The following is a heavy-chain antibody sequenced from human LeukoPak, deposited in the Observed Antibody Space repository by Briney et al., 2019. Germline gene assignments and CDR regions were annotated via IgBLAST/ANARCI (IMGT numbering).Heavy chain of an antibody. CDR1: GFTFSSYG. CDR2: ISESGGST. J-gene: IGHJ4*02. CDR3: VRDPHALDY. Sequence: GGSLRLSCAASGFTFSSYGMSWVRQAPGKGLEWVSTISESGGSTYYADSVKGRFTISRDNAKNSLYLEMNRLRDEDTAVYYCVRDPHALDYWGRGTLVTVSS. V-gene: IGHV3-23*01.